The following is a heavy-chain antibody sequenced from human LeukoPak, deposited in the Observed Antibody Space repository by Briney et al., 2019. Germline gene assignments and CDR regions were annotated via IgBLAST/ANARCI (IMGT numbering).Heavy chain of an antibody. CDR3: AKGRPGFYSSGWYPWSWFDP. Sequence: PGRSLTPSCPASGFTFSSYCMDCVRQAPGKGLEWVAVISYDGSNKYYADSVKGRFTISRDNSKNTLYLQMNSLRAEDTAVYYCAKGRPGFYSSGWYPWSWFDPWGQGTLVTVSS. CDR2: ISYDGSNK. J-gene: IGHJ5*02. CDR1: GFTFSSYC. D-gene: IGHD6-19*01. V-gene: IGHV3-30*18.